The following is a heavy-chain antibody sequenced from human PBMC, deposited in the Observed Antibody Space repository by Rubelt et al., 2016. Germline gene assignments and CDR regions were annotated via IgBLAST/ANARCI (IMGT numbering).Heavy chain of an antibody. V-gene: IGHV3-30*02. J-gene: IGHJ4*02. Sequence: QVQLVESGGGVVQPGGSLRLSCAASGFTFSSYGMHWVRQAPGKGLEWVAFVRFDGSIKPYADSVKGRFTISGDNSKNTLYLQMNSLRVEDTAVYYCATDIWALTSHWGQGTLVSVSS. CDR2: VRFDGSIK. CDR1: GFTFSSYG. CDR3: ATDIWALTSH. D-gene: IGHD3-10*01.